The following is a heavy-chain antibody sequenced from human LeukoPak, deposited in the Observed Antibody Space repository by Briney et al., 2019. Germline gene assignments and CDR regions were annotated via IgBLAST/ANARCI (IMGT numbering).Heavy chain of an antibody. CDR3: ARRGRYCSGGSCYSDY. Sequence: PGGSLRLSCAASGFIVSSNYMSWVRQAPGKGLEWVSVIYSGGSTYYADSVQGRFTISRHNSKNTLYLQMNSLRAEDTAVHYCARRGRYCSGGSCYSDYWGQGTLVTVSS. CDR2: IYSGGST. CDR1: GFIVSSNY. J-gene: IGHJ4*02. D-gene: IGHD2-15*01. V-gene: IGHV3-53*01.